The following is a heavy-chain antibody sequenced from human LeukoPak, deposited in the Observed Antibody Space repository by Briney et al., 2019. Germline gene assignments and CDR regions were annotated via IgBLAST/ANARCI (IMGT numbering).Heavy chain of an antibody. CDR3: ARGRYYGMDV. V-gene: IGHV3-74*01. J-gene: IGHJ6*02. Sequence: GGSLRLSCAASGFTFTSYWMHWVRQAPGKGLVWVSRVNSDGSSTTYADSVKGRFTISRDNAKNTPYLQMNSLRAEDTAVYYCARGRYYGMDVWGQGTTVTVSS. CDR1: GFTFTSYW. CDR2: VNSDGSST.